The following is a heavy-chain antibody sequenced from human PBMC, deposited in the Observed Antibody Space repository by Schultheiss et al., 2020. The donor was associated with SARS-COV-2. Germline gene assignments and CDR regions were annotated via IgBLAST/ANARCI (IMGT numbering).Heavy chain of an antibody. CDR2: IYYSGST. CDR1: GGSISSYY. J-gene: IGHJ3*02. V-gene: IGHV4-59*08. CDR3: ARHHRVPGGYSYGYDAFDI. Sequence: SETLSLTCTVSGGSISSYYWSWIRQPPGKGLEWIGYIYYSGSTNYNPSLKSRVTISVDTSKNQFSLKLSSVTAADTAVYYCARHHRVPGGYSYGYDAFDIWGKGTMVTVSS. D-gene: IGHD5-18*01.